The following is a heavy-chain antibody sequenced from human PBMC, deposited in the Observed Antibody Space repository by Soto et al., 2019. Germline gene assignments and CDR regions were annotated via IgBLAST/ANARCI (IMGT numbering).Heavy chain of an antibody. CDR3: ARDRDCSGGSCYSIFEAFDI. CDR1: GFTFSSYS. D-gene: IGHD2-15*01. V-gene: IGHV3-21*01. J-gene: IGHJ3*02. CDR2: ISSSSSYI. Sequence: GGSLRLSCAASGFTFSSYSMNWVRQAPGKGLEWVSSISSSSSYIYYADSVKGRFTISRDNAKNSLYLQMNSLRAEDTAVYYCARDRDCSGGSCYSIFEAFDIWGQGTMVTVSS.